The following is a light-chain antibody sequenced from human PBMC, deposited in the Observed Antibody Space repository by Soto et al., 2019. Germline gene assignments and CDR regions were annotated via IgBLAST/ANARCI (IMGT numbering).Light chain of an antibody. CDR2: EVS. CDR3: NSYTSKSKGV. CDR1: SSDVGGYNY. Sequence: QSALTQPASVSGSPGQSITISCTGTSSDVGGYNYVSWYQQHPGTAPKLIIYEVSNRPSGVSNRFTGSKSGNTASLTISGLQAEDEADYYCNSYTSKSKGVFGTGTKRTVL. V-gene: IGLV2-14*01. J-gene: IGLJ1*01.